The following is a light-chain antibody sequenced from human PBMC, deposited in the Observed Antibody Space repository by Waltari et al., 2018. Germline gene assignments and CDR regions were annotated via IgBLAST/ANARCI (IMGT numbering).Light chain of an antibody. V-gene: IGLV2-23*02. CDR1: SSDVGNYKR. Sequence: SALTQPAPVSGSPGQSIPISCTGTSSDVGNYKRVTWYQQHPGEAPKLMIYAVSKRPSGVSDRFSGSKSGDMASLTISGLQPEDEAEYFCSSYAGSSKGVFGGGTKVTVL. CDR2: AVS. J-gene: IGLJ2*01. CDR3: SSYAGSSKGV.